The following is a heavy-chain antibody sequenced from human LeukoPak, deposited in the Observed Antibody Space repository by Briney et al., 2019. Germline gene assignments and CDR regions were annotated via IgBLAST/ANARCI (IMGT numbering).Heavy chain of an antibody. CDR2: ISWNSGSI. J-gene: IGHJ3*02. V-gene: IGHV3-9*01. Sequence: GGSLRLSCAASGFTFDDYAMHWVRQAPGKGLEWVSGISWNSGSIGYADSVEGRLTISRDNAKNSLYLQMNSLRAEDTAVYYCARPRIQLWFDAFDIWGQGTMVTVSS. D-gene: IGHD5-18*01. CDR1: GFTFDDYA. CDR3: ARPRIQLWFDAFDI.